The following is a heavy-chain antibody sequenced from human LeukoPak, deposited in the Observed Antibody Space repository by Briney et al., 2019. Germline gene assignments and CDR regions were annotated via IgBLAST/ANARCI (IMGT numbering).Heavy chain of an antibody. J-gene: IGHJ4*02. V-gene: IGHV1-69*06. CDR1: GGTFSSYA. CDR2: IIPIFGTA. CDR3: ARAILWFGELSYYFDY. D-gene: IGHD3-10*01. Sequence: SVKVSCKASGGTFSSYAIIWVRQAPGQGLEWMGGIIPIFGTANYAQKSQGRVTITADKSTSTAYMELSSLRSGDTAVYYCARAILWFGELSYYFDYWGQGTLVTVSS.